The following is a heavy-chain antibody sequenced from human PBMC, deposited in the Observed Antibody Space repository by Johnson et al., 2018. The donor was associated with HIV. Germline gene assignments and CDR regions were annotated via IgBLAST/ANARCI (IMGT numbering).Heavy chain of an antibody. D-gene: IGHD1-26*01. V-gene: IGHV3-66*02. CDR1: GFTFSLYW. CDR2: IYSGGST. CDR3: ASSESFGAFDI. Sequence: VQLVESGGGLVQPGGSLRLSCSASGFTFSLYWMTWVRQAPGKGLEWVSVIYSGGSTYYADSVKGRFTISRDNSKNTLYLQMNSLRAEDTAVYYCASSESFGAFDIWGQGTMVTVSS. J-gene: IGHJ3*02.